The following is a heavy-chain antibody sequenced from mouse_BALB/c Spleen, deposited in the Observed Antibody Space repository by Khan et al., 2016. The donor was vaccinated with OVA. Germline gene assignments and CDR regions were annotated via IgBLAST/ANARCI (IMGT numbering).Heavy chain of an antibody. D-gene: IGHD3-1*01. V-gene: IGHV1S29*02. CDR1: GYTFTDYN. J-gene: IGHJ3*01. Sequence: EVQLQESGPELVKPGASVKISCKASGYTFTDYNMDWVKQRHGESLEWIEYIFPNNGGNGSNQKIKTKATLTVDNSSSTAYMELRSLTSEDSAIYYCARSSFGSFAYWGQGTLVTVSA. CDR3: ARSSFGSFAY. CDR2: IFPNNGGN.